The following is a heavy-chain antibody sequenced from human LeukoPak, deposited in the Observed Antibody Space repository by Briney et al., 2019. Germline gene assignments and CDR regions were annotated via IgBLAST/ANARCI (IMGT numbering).Heavy chain of an antibody. Sequence: SETLSLTCTVSGGSISSYYWSWIRQPPGKGLEWIGYIYYSGSTNYNPSLKSRVTISVDTSKNQFSLKLSSVTAVDTAVYYCARGGGFWSGYYLDYWGQGTLVTVSS. V-gene: IGHV4-59*01. CDR1: GGSISSYY. J-gene: IGHJ4*02. D-gene: IGHD3-3*01. CDR3: ARGGGFWSGYYLDY. CDR2: IYYSGST.